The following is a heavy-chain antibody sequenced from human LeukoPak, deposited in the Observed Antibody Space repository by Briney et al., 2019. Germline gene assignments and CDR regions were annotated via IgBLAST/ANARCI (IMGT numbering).Heavy chain of an antibody. CDR2: IKPDGSKK. J-gene: IGHJ4*02. D-gene: IGHD2-2*01. V-gene: IGHV3-7*03. CDR3: ASQPAAADVDY. CDR1: RFTFSSYW. Sequence: PGGSLRLYCAASRFTFSSYWMTWGRQAPGKGLEWVANIKPDGSKKSYVDSVKGRFTISRDNAKNSLYLQMNSLRADDTGVYYCASQPAAADVDYWGQGTLVTVSS.